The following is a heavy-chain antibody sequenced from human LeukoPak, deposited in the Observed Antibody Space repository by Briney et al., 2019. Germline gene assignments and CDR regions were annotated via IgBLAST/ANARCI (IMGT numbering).Heavy chain of an antibody. Sequence: GGSLRLSCAASGFTFSSYAMSWVRQAPGKGLEWVSAISGSGGSTYYADSVKGRFTISRDNPKNTLYLQMNSLRAEDTAVYYCAKASSRSTVVTAGDYWGQGTLVTVSS. CDR2: ISGSGGST. V-gene: IGHV3-23*01. CDR1: GFTFSSYA. D-gene: IGHD4-23*01. CDR3: AKASSRSTVVTAGDY. J-gene: IGHJ4*02.